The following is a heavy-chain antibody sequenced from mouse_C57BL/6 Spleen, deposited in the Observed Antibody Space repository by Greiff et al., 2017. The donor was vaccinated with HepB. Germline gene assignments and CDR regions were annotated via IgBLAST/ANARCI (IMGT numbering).Heavy chain of an antibody. CDR3: AIIYYYAMDY. V-gene: IGHV1-82*01. J-gene: IGHJ4*01. CDR2: IYPGDGDT. Sequence: VQLQQSGPELVKPGASVKISCKASGYAFSSSWMNWVKQRPGKGLEWIGRIYPGDGDTNYNGKLKGKATLTADKSSSTAYMQLSSLTSEDSAVYFCAIIYYYAMDYWGQGTSVTVSS. CDR1: GYAFSSSW.